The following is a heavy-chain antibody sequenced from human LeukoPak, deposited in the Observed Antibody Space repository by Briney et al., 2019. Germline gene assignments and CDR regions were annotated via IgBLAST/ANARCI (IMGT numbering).Heavy chain of an antibody. Sequence: SVKVPCKASGGTFSSYAISWVRQAPGQGLEWMGRIIPILGIANYAQKFQGRVTITADKSTSTAYMELSSLRSEDTAVYYCASFSGPYYFDYWGQGTLVTVSS. CDR1: GGTFSSYA. D-gene: IGHD2/OR15-2a*01. J-gene: IGHJ4*02. CDR3: ASFSGPYYFDY. CDR2: IIPILGIA. V-gene: IGHV1-69*04.